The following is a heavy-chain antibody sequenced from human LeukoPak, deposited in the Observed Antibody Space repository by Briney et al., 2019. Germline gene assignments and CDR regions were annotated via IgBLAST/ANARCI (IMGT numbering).Heavy chain of an antibody. D-gene: IGHD3-16*01. CDR3: ARINYDYVWGSYGYLDY. J-gene: IGHJ4*02. CDR1: GGSVSSGSYY. Sequence: PSETLSLTCTVSGGSVSSGSYYWSWIRQPPGKGLEWIGSIYYSGSTNYNPSLKSRVTISVDTSKNQFSLKLSSVTAADTAVYYCARINYDYVWGSYGYLDYWGQGTLVTVSS. V-gene: IGHV4-61*01. CDR2: IYYSGST.